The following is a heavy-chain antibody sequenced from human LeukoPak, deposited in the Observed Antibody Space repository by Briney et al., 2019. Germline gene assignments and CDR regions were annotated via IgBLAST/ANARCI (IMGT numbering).Heavy chain of an antibody. V-gene: IGHV4-31*03. Sequence: ASETLSLTCTVSGGSISSGSYYWSWIRQHPGEGLEWIGYIYYSGSTYYIPSLKSRVTMSVDTSKNQFSLKLSSVTAADTAVYYCARQGRVVVPAASGYGMDVWGQGTTVTVSS. J-gene: IGHJ6*02. D-gene: IGHD2-2*01. CDR2: IYYSGST. CDR3: ARQGRVVVPAASGYGMDV. CDR1: GGSISSGSYY.